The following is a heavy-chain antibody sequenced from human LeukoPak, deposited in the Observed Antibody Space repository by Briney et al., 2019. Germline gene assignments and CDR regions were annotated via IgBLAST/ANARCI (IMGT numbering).Heavy chain of an antibody. D-gene: IGHD5-24*01. CDR1: GFTFSDYY. Sequence: GGSLRLSCAASGFTFSDYYMSWIRQAPGKGLEWVSYISSSSSYTNYADSVEGRFTISRDNAKNSLYLQMNSLRAEDTAVYYCARDGRDGYNGYWGQGTLVTVSS. J-gene: IGHJ4*02. CDR2: ISSSSSYT. V-gene: IGHV3-11*06. CDR3: ARDGRDGYNGY.